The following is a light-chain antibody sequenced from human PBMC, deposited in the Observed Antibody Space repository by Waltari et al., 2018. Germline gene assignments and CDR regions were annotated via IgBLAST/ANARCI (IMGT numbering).Light chain of an antibody. V-gene: IGKV1-33*01. Sequence: DIQMTQSPSSLSASVGDRVTITCQASQDISNYLNWYQQKPGKAPKLLIYDASNLGTGVPSRLSGSGSGTDFTFTISSLQPEDIATYYCQQYDNLPPQLTFGGGTKVEIK. CDR3: QQYDNLPPQLT. J-gene: IGKJ4*01. CDR1: QDISNY. CDR2: DAS.